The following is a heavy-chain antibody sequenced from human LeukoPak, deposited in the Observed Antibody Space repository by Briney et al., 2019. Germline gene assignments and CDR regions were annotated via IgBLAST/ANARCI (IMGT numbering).Heavy chain of an antibody. CDR3: TTVRKKTIFGVVIPFDY. J-gene: IGHJ4*02. CDR1: GLTFSNAW. V-gene: IGHV3-15*01. CDR2: IKSKTDGGTT. D-gene: IGHD3-3*01. Sequence: GGSLRLSCAASGLTFSNAWMSWVRQAPGKGLEWVGRIKSKTDGGTTDYAAPVKGRFTISRDDSKNTLYLQMNSLKTEDTAVYYCTTVRKKTIFGVVIPFDYWGQGTLVTVSS.